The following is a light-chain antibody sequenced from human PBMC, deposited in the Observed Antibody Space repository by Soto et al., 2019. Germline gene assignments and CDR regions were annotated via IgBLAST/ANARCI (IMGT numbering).Light chain of an antibody. Sequence: QSALTQPASVSGSPGQSITISCTGTSRDVGGYDYVSGYQLHPGKAPKLMVFEVSNRPSGVSYRFSGSKSGNTASLTISGLQAEDEADYFCSSYSISTAYLFGPGTKVTVL. CDR1: SRDVGGYDY. CDR3: SSYSISTAYL. CDR2: EVS. V-gene: IGLV2-14*01. J-gene: IGLJ1*01.